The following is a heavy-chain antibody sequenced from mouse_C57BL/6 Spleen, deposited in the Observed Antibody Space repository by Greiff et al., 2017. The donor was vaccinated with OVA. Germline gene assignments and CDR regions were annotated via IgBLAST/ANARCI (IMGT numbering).Heavy chain of an antibody. J-gene: IGHJ4*01. CDR1: GFTFSSYA. V-gene: IGHV5-9-1*02. CDR3: TRDRYYGSSYEDAMDY. Sequence: DVMLVESGEGLVKPGGSLKLSCAASGFTFSSYAMSWVRQTPEKRLEWVAYLSSGGDYIYYEDTVKGRFTISRDNARNTLYLQMSSLKSEDTAMYYCTRDRYYGSSYEDAMDYWGQGTSVTVSS. D-gene: IGHD1-1*01. CDR2: LSSGGDYI.